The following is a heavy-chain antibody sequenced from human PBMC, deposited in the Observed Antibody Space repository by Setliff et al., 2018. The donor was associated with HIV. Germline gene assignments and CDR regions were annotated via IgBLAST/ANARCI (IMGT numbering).Heavy chain of an antibody. Sequence: PGGSLRLSCEASGFTFTNAWMNWVRQAPGKGLEWVGRIKSKSDGETTDYAAPVKGRFTISRHDSRETVYLQMNSLKSEDTAVYYCADYGPLGVIWGQGTSVTVS. CDR3: ADYGPLGVI. V-gene: IGHV3-15*01. D-gene: IGHD4-17*01. CDR2: IKSKSDGETT. CDR1: GFTFTNAW. J-gene: IGHJ4*02.